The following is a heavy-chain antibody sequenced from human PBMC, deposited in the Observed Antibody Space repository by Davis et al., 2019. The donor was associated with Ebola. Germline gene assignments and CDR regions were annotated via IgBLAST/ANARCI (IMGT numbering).Heavy chain of an antibody. CDR1: GFTFSSYW. V-gene: IGHV3-7*03. CDR3: AVTTPNDYDLMDV. CDR2: IKQDGSEK. Sequence: GESLKISCAASGFTFSSYWMSWVRQAPGKGLEWVANIKQDGSEKYYVDSLKGRFTISRDNAKNSLSLQMNTLKTEDTAVYYCAVTTPNDYDLMDVWGEGTTVTVSS. D-gene: IGHD4-17*01. J-gene: IGHJ6*04.